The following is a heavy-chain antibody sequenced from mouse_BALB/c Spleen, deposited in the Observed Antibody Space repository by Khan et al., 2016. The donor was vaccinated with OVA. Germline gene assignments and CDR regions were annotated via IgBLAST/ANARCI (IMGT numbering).Heavy chain of an antibody. V-gene: IGHV1S136*01. J-gene: IGHJ3*01. Sequence: VQLKESGPELVKPGASVKMSCKASGYTFTNYIIHWVKQKPGQGLEWIGYIHPYNDGPKYNEKFKAKATLTSDKSSRTAYMELSGLNSEDSAFYYCARDYGSSFWFAYWGQGTLVTVSA. CDR2: IHPYNDGP. CDR3: ARDYGSSFWFAY. CDR1: GYTFTNYI. D-gene: IGHD1-1*01.